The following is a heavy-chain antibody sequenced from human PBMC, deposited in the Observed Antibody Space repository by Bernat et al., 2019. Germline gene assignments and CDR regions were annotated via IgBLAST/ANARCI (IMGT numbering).Heavy chain of an antibody. D-gene: IGHD2-21*01. Sequence: EVQVVESGGGLVRPGGSLRLSCAASGFTFSSYWMSWVRQAPGKGLEWVANIKQDGSETYYVDSVRGRFTISRDNAKNSLNLQMKSLRVEDTALYYCVALIAEYGDVWGRGTTVTVSS. CDR1: GFTFSSYW. J-gene: IGHJ6*04. CDR2: IKQDGSET. V-gene: IGHV3-7*02. CDR3: VALIAEYGDV.